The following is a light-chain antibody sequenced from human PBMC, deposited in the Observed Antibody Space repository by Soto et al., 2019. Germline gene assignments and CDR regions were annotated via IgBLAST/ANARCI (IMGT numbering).Light chain of an antibody. Sequence: QSVLTQPRSVSGSPGQSVTISCTGTSSDVGGYNYVSWYQQHPGKAPKLMIYDVSKRPSGVPDRFSGSKPGSTASLTISGLQAEDEADYYCCSYAGSYPFVFGTGTKVTVL. J-gene: IGLJ1*01. CDR1: SSDVGGYNY. CDR2: DVS. V-gene: IGLV2-11*01. CDR3: CSYAGSYPFV.